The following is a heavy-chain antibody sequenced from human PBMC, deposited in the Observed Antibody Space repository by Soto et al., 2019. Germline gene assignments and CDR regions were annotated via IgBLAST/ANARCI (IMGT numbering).Heavy chain of an antibody. D-gene: IGHD6-13*01. Sequence: PGGSLRLSCAASGFTFYDYAMHWVRQAPGKGLEWVSGISWNSGSIGYADSVKGRFTISRDNAKNSLYLQMNSLRAEDTALYYCAKNPSGIAAAPFDYWGQGTLVTVSS. CDR1: GFTFYDYA. V-gene: IGHV3-9*01. CDR2: ISWNSGSI. J-gene: IGHJ4*02. CDR3: AKNPSGIAAAPFDY.